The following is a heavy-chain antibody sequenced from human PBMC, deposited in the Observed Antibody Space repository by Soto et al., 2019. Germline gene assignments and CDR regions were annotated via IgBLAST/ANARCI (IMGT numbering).Heavy chain of an antibody. CDR3: ARTSAAGKYYYGMDV. D-gene: IGHD6-13*01. V-gene: IGHV5-51*01. CDR2: IYPGDSDT. J-gene: IGHJ6*02. CDR1: GYSFTSYW. Sequence: EVQMVPSGAEVKKPGESLKISCKGSGYSFTSYWIGWVRQMPGKGLEWMGIIYPGDSDTRYSPSFQGQVTISADKSISTAYLQLRSLKASDTAMYYCARTSAAGKYYYGMDVWVQGTTVTVSS.